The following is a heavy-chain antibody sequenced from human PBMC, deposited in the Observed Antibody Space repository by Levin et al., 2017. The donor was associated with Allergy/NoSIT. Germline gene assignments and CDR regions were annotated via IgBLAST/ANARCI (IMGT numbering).Heavy chain of an antibody. CDR1: GGSFRGYY. CDR2: INHSGST. CDR3: ARVGYDFWSGSLELDY. J-gene: IGHJ4*02. V-gene: IGHV4-34*01. D-gene: IGHD3-3*01. Sequence: SQTLSLPCAVYGGSFRGYYWSWIRQPPGKGLEWIGEINHSGSTNYNPSLKSRVTISVDTSKNQFSLKLSSVTAADTAVYYCARVGYDFWSGSLELDYWGQGTLVTVSS.